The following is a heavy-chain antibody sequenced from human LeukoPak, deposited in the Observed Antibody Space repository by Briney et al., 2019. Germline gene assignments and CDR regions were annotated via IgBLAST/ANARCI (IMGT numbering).Heavy chain of an antibody. CDR3: AKVRWELTSDAFDI. CDR2: INTDGSST. J-gene: IGHJ3*02. Sequence: GGSLRLSCAASGFTFSSYWMHWVRQAPGKGLVWVSRINTDGSSTSYADSVKGRFTISRDNSKNTLYLQMNSLRAEDTAVYHCAKVRWELTSDAFDIWGQGTMVTVSS. CDR1: GFTFSSYW. V-gene: IGHV3-74*01. D-gene: IGHD4-23*01.